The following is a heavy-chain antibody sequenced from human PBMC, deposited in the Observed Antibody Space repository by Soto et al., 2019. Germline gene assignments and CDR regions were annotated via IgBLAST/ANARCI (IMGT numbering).Heavy chain of an antibody. D-gene: IGHD6-13*01. CDR3: AGQRKLVPGGFDP. CDR1: GGYISSYY. V-gene: IGHV4-59*01. CDR2: IYYSGST. Sequence: ASETLSLTCTVSGGYISSYYWSWIRQPPGKGLEWIGYIYYSGSTNYNPSLKSRVTISVDTSKNQFSLKLSSVTAADTAVYYCAGQRKLVPGGFDPWGQGTLVTVSS. J-gene: IGHJ5*02.